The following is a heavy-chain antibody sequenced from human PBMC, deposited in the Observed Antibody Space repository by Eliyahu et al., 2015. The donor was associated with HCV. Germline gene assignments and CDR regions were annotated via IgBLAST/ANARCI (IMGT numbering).Heavy chain of an antibody. CDR2: ITHGGST. V-gene: IGHV4-34*02. CDR1: GGSFRAFX. D-gene: IGHD3-10*01. CDR3: AGLRGVVFYNYHAMDV. Sequence: QVQLQQWGAGLLKPSETLSLXCAVYGGSFRAFXWXXIRPSPGXGLXWIGEITHGGSTNYSPSLKSRLTISIDTSKSQFSLRLSSVTAADTAVYFCAGLRGVVFYNYHAMDVWGQGTTVAVSS. J-gene: IGHJ6*02.